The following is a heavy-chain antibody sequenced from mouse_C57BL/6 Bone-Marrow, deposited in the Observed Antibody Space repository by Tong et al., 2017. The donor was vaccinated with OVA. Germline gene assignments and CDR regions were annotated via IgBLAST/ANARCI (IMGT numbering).Heavy chain of an antibody. D-gene: IGHD2-14*01. CDR3: ARQPTIGTTLDY. CDR1: EYEFPSHD. CDR2: INSDGGST. J-gene: IGHJ2*01. V-gene: IGHV5-2*01. Sequence: EVQLQESGGGLVQPGESLKLSCESNEYEFPSHDMSWVRKTPEKRLELVAAINSDGGSTYYPDTMERRFVISRDNTKKTLYLQMSSLRSEDTALYYCARQPTIGTTLDYWGQGTTLTVSS.